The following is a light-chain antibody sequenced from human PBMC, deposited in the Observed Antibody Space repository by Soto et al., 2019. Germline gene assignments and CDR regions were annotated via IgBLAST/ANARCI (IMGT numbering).Light chain of an antibody. CDR1: SSNIGAGYD. J-gene: IGLJ2*01. V-gene: IGLV1-40*01. CDR3: QSYDSSLSEDVV. CDR2: GNS. Sequence: QSVLTQPPSVSGAPGQRVTISCTGSSSNIGAGYDVHWYQQLPGTAPKLLIYGNSNRPSGVPDRFSGSKSGTSASLAITGLQAEDEADYYCQSYDSSLSEDVVFSGGTKLTVL.